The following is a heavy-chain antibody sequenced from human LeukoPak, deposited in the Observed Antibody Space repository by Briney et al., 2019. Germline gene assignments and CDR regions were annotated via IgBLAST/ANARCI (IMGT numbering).Heavy chain of an antibody. CDR2: IYHSGST. CDR1: GYSISSGYY. J-gene: IGHJ4*02. D-gene: IGHD5-18*01. CDR3: AGAPQDTAMFN. V-gene: IGHV4-38-2*02. Sequence: SETLSLTCTVSGYSISSGYYWGWIRQPPGKGLEWIGSIYHSGSTYYNPSLKSRVTISVDTSKNQFSLKLSSVTAADTAVYYCAGAPQDTAMFNWGQGTLVTVSS.